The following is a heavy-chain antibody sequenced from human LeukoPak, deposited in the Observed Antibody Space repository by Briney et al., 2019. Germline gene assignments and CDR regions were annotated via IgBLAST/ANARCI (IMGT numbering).Heavy chain of an antibody. CDR3: ARDSFRIAAAGNLYYFDY. CDR1: GFTFSSYW. V-gene: IGHV3-7*01. Sequence: PGGSLRLSCAASGFTFSSYWMSWVRQAPGKGLEWVANIKQDGSEKYYVDSVKGRFTISRDNAKNSLYLQMNSLRAEDTAVYYCARDSFRIAAAGNLYYFDYWGQGTLVTVSS. CDR2: IKQDGSEK. D-gene: IGHD6-13*01. J-gene: IGHJ4*02.